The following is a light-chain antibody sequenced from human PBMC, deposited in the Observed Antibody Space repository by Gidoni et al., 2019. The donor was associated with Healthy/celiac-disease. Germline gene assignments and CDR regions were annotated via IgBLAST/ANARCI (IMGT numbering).Light chain of an antibody. J-gene: IGKJ4*01. V-gene: IGKV3D-20*01. Sequence: EIVLTQPPATLSLSPGERATITCRASQSVSSSYLAWYQQKPGLAPRLIIYDASSRATVIPDRISGSGSGAVFTLTISRLEPEDFALYYCQQYGNSPTFGGGTKVEIK. CDR1: QSVSSSY. CDR2: DAS. CDR3: QQYGNSPT.